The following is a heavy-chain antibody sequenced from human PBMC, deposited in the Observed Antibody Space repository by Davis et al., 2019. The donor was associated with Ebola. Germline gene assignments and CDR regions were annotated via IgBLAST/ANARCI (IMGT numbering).Heavy chain of an antibody. CDR3: ARDSPMTTVTLGYYYGMDV. J-gene: IGHJ6*02. CDR2: IKQDGSEK. Sequence: GESLKISCAASGFTFSSYWMSWVRQAPGKGLEWVANIKQDGSEKYYVDSVKGRFTISRDNAKNSLYLQMNSLRAEDTAVYYCARDSPMTTVTLGYYYGMDVWGQGTTVTVSS. CDR1: GFTFSSYW. D-gene: IGHD4-11*01. V-gene: IGHV3-7*03.